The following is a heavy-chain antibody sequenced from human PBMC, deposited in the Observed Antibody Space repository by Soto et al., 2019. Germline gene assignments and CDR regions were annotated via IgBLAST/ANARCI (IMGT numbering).Heavy chain of an antibody. Sequence: PSETLSLTCTVSGGSVSSGRYYWSWIRQPPGKGLEWIGYIYYSGSTNYNPSLKSRVTISVDTSKNQFSLKLSSVTAADTAVYYCARVVKWELSYYYYGMDVWGQGTTVTAP. CDR1: GGSVSSGRYY. D-gene: IGHD1-26*01. CDR3: ARVVKWELSYYYYGMDV. CDR2: IYYSGST. V-gene: IGHV4-61*01. J-gene: IGHJ6*02.